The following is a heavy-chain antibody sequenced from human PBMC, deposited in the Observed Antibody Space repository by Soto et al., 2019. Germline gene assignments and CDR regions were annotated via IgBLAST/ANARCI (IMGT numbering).Heavy chain of an antibody. D-gene: IGHD5-12*01. Sequence: QVQLVQSGAEVKKPGASVKVSCKASGYTFISYGISWVRQAPGQGLEWMGWISAYNSNTNYAQKLQGRVTMTTDTSTSTAYMELRSRRSDDTAVYYCARSIRYSGYEMYYFDYWGQGTLVTVSS. CDR3: ARSIRYSGYEMYYFDY. V-gene: IGHV1-18*01. J-gene: IGHJ4*02. CDR2: ISAYNSNT. CDR1: GYTFISYG.